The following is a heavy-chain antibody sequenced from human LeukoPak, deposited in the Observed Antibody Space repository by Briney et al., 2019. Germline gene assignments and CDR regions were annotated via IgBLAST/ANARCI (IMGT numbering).Heavy chain of an antibody. J-gene: IGHJ6*02. D-gene: IGHD5-12*01. CDR2: ISYDGSNK. Sequence: GGSLRLSCAASGFTFSSYAMHWVRQAPGKGLEWVAVISYDGSNKYYADSVKGRFTISRDNAKNTVFLQMNSLRAEDTAVYYCARGEYSGYDYNYYYGMDVWGQGTTVTVSS. V-gene: IGHV3-30-3*01. CDR3: ARGEYSGYDYNYYYGMDV. CDR1: GFTFSSYA.